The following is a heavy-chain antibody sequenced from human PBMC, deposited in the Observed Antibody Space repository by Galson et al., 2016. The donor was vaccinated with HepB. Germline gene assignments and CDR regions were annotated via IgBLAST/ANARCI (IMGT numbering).Heavy chain of an antibody. CDR3: TTVKHFTL. CDR2: IRDKTDGGPV. J-gene: IGHJ4*02. CDR1: GFTFSVAW. Sequence: SLRLSCAASGFTFSVAWLSWVRQAPGKGLEWVGRIRDKTDGGPVDYAAPVKGRFTISRDDSKNTLYLDMNSLQTEDTAVYYCTTVKHFTLGGQGILVTVSS. V-gene: IGHV3-15*01.